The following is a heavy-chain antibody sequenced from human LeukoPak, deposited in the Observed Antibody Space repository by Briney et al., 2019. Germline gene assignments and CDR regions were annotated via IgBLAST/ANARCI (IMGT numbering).Heavy chain of an antibody. CDR1: GGSLSGYY. CDR2: INHSGST. V-gene: IGHV4-34*01. J-gene: IGHJ3*02. Sequence: PSETLSLTCAVYGGSLSGYYWSWIRQPPGKGLEWIGEINHSGSTNYNPSLKSRVTISVDTSKNQFSLQLSSVTAADTAVYYCAISTGRDDAFDIWGQGTMVTVSS. D-gene: IGHD1-1*01. CDR3: AISTGRDDAFDI.